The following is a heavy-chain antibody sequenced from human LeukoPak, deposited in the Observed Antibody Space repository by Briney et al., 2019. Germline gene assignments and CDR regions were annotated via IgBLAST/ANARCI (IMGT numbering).Heavy chain of an antibody. CDR2: INWNGGVT. CDR3: AREFEGVASGAGY. CDR1: GFTFDDYG. Sequence: GGSLRLSCAASGFTFDDYGMGWVRQLPGRGLEWVSVINWNGGVTSYADSVKGRFTISRDNARNSLYLQMHSLRAEDTAVYYCAREFEGVASGAGYWGQGTLVTVSS. V-gene: IGHV3-20*04. D-gene: IGHD1-26*01. J-gene: IGHJ4*02.